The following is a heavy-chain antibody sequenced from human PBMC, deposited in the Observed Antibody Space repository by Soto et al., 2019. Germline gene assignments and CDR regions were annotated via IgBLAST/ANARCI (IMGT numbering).Heavy chain of an antibody. D-gene: IGHD2-15*01. CDR2: ISSSGSTI. CDR3: ARVVWGVVVVVAAPAPAFDI. J-gene: IGHJ3*02. V-gene: IGHV3-11*01. CDR1: GFTFSDYY. Sequence: GGSLRLSCAASGFTFSDYYMSWIRQAPGKGLEWVSYISSSGSTIYYADSVKGRFTISRDNAKNSLYLQMNSLRAEDTAVYYCARVVWGVVVVVAAPAPAFDIWGQGTMVTVSS.